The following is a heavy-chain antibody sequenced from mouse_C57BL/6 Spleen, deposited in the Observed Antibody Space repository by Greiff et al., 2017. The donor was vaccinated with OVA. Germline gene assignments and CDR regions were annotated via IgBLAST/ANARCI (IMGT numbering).Heavy chain of an antibody. Sequence: EVQLQESGGGLVQPGGSMKLSCVASGFTFSNYWMNWVRQSPEKGLEWVAQIRLKSDNYATHYAVSVKGRFTISRDDSKSSVYLQMNNLRAEDTGIYYCTSLYDGYSYYWGQGTTLTVSS. V-gene: IGHV6-3*01. D-gene: IGHD2-3*01. J-gene: IGHJ2*01. CDR3: TSLYDGYSYY. CDR2: IRLKSDNYAT. CDR1: GFTFSNYW.